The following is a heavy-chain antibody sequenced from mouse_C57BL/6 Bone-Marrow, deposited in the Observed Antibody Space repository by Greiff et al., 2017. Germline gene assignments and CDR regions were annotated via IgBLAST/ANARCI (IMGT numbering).Heavy chain of an antibody. V-gene: IGHV5-6*02. Sequence: DVMLVESGGDLVKPGGSLKLSCAASGFTFSSYGMSWVRQTPDKRLEWVATISSGGSYTYYPDSVKGRFTISRDNAKNTLYLQMSSLKSEDTAMYYCARHGDYYDYAWFAYWGQGTLVTVSA. CDR1: GFTFSSYG. D-gene: IGHD2-4*01. CDR2: ISSGGSYT. J-gene: IGHJ3*01. CDR3: ARHGDYYDYAWFAY.